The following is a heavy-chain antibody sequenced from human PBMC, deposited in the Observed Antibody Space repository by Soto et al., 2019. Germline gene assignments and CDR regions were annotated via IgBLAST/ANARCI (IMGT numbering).Heavy chain of an antibody. Sequence: EVQLLESGGGLVQPGGSLRLSCAASGFTFSSYAMSWVRQAPGKGLEWVSAISGSGGSTYYADSVKGRFTISRDNSKNTLYLQMNSLRAEDTAVYYCANQAQAVPAAISPRSYFQHWGQGTLVTVSS. CDR2: ISGSGGST. J-gene: IGHJ1*01. CDR1: GFTFSSYA. V-gene: IGHV3-23*01. CDR3: ANQAQAVPAAISPRSYFQH. D-gene: IGHD2-2*02.